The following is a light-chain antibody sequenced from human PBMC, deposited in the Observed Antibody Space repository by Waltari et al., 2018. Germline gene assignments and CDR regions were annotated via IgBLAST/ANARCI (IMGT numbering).Light chain of an antibody. CDR2: DVS. J-gene: IGLJ2*01. Sequence: QSALTQPRSVSGSPGQSVTISCTGTSSDVGAYIHVSWYQQHPGKAPRVMIYDVSKRASVVPARFSGSKSGNTASLTISGLQAEDESDYYCCSYVGSYTLIFGGGTKLTVL. CDR3: CSYVGSYTLI. V-gene: IGLV2-11*01. CDR1: SSDVGAYIH.